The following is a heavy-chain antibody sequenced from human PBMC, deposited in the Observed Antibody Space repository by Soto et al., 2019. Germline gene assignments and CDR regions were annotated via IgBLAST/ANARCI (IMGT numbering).Heavy chain of an antibody. CDR2: ISAYNGNT. J-gene: IGHJ3*02. CDR1: GYTFTSFG. Sequence: QVQLVQSGAEVKKPGASVKVSCKASGYTFTSFGISWVRQDPGQGLEWTGWISAYNGNTNYAQKLQGRVTMTTDTSTSTAYMELRSLRSDDTAVYYCARSLWKQLDPDDAFDIWGQGTMVTVSS. V-gene: IGHV1-18*01. CDR3: ARSLWKQLDPDDAFDI. D-gene: IGHD6-13*01.